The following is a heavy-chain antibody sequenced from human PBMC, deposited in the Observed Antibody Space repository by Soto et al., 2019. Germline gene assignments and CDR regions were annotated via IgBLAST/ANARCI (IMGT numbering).Heavy chain of an antibody. J-gene: IGHJ6*03. CDR1: GFTLSRYA. CDR3: ARGGNSISEVYNYINV. CDR2: ISGSGRDS. Sequence: EVQLLESGGGLVQPGGSLRLSCTASGFTLSRYAMNWVRQAPGKGLEWVAGISGSGRDSYYADPLKGHFTISRDNSNNTLYLQMSILRAEDTAIYFCARGGNSISEVYNYINVWGKGTSVSVSS. D-gene: IGHD3-16*01. V-gene: IGHV3-23*01.